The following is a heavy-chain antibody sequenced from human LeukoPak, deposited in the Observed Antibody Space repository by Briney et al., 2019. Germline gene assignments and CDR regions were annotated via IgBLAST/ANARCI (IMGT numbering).Heavy chain of an antibody. CDR2: IVASSGST. J-gene: IGHJ4*02. D-gene: IGHD5-12*01. CDR3: AKGAYDYIEMGYFDY. Sequence: SGGSLRLSCAASGFSISNSAMSWVRQAPGKGLEWVSLIVASSGSTFNADSVKGRFTISRDSSKNTLYLQMNSLRAEDMAVYYCAKGAYDYIEMGYFDYWGQGTLVTVSS. CDR1: GFSISNSA. V-gene: IGHV3-23*01.